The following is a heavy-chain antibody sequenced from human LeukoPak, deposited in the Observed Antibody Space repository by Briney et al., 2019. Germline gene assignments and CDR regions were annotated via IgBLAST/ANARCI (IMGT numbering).Heavy chain of an antibody. V-gene: IGHV3-23*01. J-gene: IGHJ4*02. D-gene: IGHD3-9*01. CDR3: ARGGGGNSDFLTTYTGASLSFAY. Sequence: GGSLRLSCVGSGFIVSTYAMSWVRQDPGKGLQWVSSLGISGNYAWYAGSVKGRFTISRDFSKNTLYLQMNSLGAADTAVYYCARGGGGNSDFLTTYTGASLSFAYWGQGALVTVSS. CDR2: LGISGNYA. CDR1: GFIVSTYA.